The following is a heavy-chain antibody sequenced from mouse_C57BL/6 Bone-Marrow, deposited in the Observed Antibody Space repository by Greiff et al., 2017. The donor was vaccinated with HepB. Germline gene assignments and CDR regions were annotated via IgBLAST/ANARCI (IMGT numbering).Heavy chain of an antibody. CDR2: ISDGGSYT. Sequence: EVQLVESGGGLVKPGGSLKLSCAASGFTFSSYAMSWVRQTPEKRLEWVATISDGGSYTYYPDNVKGRFTISRDNAKNNLYLQMSHLKSEDTAMYYCARGSNYDYYAMDYWGQGTSVTVSS. D-gene: IGHD2-5*01. J-gene: IGHJ4*01. CDR3: ARGSNYDYYAMDY. V-gene: IGHV5-4*01. CDR1: GFTFSSYA.